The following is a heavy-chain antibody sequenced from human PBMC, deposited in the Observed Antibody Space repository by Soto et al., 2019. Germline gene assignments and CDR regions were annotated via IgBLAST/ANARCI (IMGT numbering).Heavy chain of an antibody. CDR2: IIPILGIA. V-gene: IGHV1-69*02. CDR1: GGTFSCYT. J-gene: IGHJ4*02. D-gene: IGHD4-17*01. CDR3: ASAPYGDYLPLDY. Sequence: RVSCKASGGTFSCYTIGWVRQAPGQGLEWMGRIIPILGIANYAQKFQGRVTITADESTSTAYMELSSLRSEDTAVYYCASAPYGDYLPLDYWGQGTLVTVSS.